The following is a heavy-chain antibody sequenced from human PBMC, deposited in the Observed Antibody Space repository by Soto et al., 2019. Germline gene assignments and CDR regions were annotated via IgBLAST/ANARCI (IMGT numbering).Heavy chain of an antibody. Sequence: EVQLVESGGGLIQPGGSLRLSCAASGFTVSSNYMSWVRQAPGKGLEWVSVIYSGGSTYYADSVKGRFTISRDNSKNTLYLQMNSRRAEDTAVYYCARVIKEYSSGWYWYFDRWGRGTLVTVSS. CDR2: IYSGGST. J-gene: IGHJ2*01. CDR1: GFTVSSNY. CDR3: ARVIKEYSSGWYWYFDR. D-gene: IGHD6-19*01. V-gene: IGHV3-53*01.